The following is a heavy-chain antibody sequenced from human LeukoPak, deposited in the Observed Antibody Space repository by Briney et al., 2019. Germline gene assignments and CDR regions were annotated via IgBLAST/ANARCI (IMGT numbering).Heavy chain of an antibody. Sequence: RPGGSLRLSCAASGFTFSSYSMNWVRQAPGKGLEWVSAISGSGGSTYYADSVKGRFTISRDNSKNTLYLQMNSLRAEDMAVYYCAKVVPPVARGYYYYGMDVWGQGTTVTVSS. D-gene: IGHD4-23*01. CDR1: GFTFSSYS. CDR2: ISGSGGST. J-gene: IGHJ6*02. V-gene: IGHV3-23*01. CDR3: AKVVPPVARGYYYYGMDV.